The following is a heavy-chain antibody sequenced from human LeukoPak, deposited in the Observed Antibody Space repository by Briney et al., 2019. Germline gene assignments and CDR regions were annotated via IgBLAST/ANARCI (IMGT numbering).Heavy chain of an antibody. CDR1: GFTVSSYA. V-gene: IGHV3-13*01. CDR3: AKDSRGSSVRVFDY. Sequence: GGSLRLSCAASGFTVSSYAMHWVRQPIGKGLEWVSALGIAGDTFYPGSVKGRFTISRENAKNSLYLQMNSLRAEDTAVYYCAKDSRGSSVRVFDYWAQGTLVTVSS. CDR2: LGIAGDT. D-gene: IGHD5/OR15-5a*01. J-gene: IGHJ4*02.